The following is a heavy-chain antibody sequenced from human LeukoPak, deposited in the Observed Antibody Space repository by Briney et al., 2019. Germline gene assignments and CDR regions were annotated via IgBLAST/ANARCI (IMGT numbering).Heavy chain of an antibody. D-gene: IGHD6-13*01. V-gene: IGHV3-7*01. CDR3: ARDRSSGWYITAFDI. Sequence: PGGSLRLSCAASGFTFSSYWMSWVRQAPGKGLEWVANIKQDGSEKYYVDSVKGRFTIPRDNAKNSLYLQMNSLRAEDTAVYYCARDRSSGWYITAFDIWGQGTMVTVSS. CDR2: IKQDGSEK. CDR1: GFTFSSYW. J-gene: IGHJ3*02.